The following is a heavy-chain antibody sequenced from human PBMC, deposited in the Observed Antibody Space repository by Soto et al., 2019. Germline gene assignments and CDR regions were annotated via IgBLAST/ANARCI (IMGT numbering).Heavy chain of an antibody. CDR3: GGIRFLGVVIRGGSDAFDM. D-gene: IGHD3-3*01. V-gene: IGHV4-39*01. Sequence: PSETLSLTCTVSGGSISSSSYYWGWIRQPPGKGLEWIGSIYYSGSTYYNPSLKSRVTISVDTSKNQFSLKLSSVTAADTAVYYCGGIRFLGVVIRGGSDAFDMRAKGKTVTFS. CDR1: GGSISSSSYY. J-gene: IGHJ3*02. CDR2: IYYSGST.